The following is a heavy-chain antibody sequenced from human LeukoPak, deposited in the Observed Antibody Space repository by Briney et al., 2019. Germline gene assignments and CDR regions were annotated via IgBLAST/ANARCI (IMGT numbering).Heavy chain of an antibody. CDR1: GYTFTGYY. J-gene: IGHJ4*02. CDR2: FDPEDGET. V-gene: IGHV1-24*01. Sequence: GDSVKVSCQASGYTFTGYYIHWVRQAPGQGLEWMGGFDPEDGETIYAQKFQGRVTMTEDTSTDTAYMELSSLRSEDTAVYYCASGSEYYFDYWGQGTLVTVSS. CDR3: ASGSEYYFDY. D-gene: IGHD1-14*01.